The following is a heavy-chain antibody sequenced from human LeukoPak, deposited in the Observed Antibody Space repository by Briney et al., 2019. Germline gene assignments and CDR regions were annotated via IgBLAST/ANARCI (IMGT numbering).Heavy chain of an antibody. V-gene: IGHV3-30*02. CDR3: AKASYGSGSSYFDY. CDR1: GFTFSSYG. J-gene: IGHJ4*02. Sequence: PGGSLRLSCAASGFTFSSYGMHWVRQAPGKGLEWVSFTRYDGSNKYYTDSVKGRFTISRDNSENTLYLQMNSLRADDTAVYYCAKASYGSGSSYFDYWGQGTLVTVSS. D-gene: IGHD3-10*01. CDR2: TRYDGSNK.